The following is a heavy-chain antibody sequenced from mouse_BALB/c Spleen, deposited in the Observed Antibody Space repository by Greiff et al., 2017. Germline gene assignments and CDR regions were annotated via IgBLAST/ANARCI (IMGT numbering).Heavy chain of an antibody. V-gene: IGHV1-4*01. D-gene: IGHD1-2*01. Sequence: VKLMESGAELARPGASVKMSCKASGYTFTSYTMHWVKQRPGQGLEWIGYINPSSGYTNYNQKFKDKATLTADKSSSTAYMQLSSLTSEDSAVYYCARCYYGEALFAYWGQGTLVTVSA. J-gene: IGHJ3*01. CDR2: INPSSGYT. CDR3: ARCYYGEALFAY. CDR1: GYTFTSYT.